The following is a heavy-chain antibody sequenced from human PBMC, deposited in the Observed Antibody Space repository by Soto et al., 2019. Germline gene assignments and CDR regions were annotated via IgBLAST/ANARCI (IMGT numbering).Heavy chain of an antibody. J-gene: IGHJ5*02. CDR1: GYTFTSYG. Sequence: ASVKVSCKASGYTFTSYGISWVRQAPGQGLEWMGWISAYNGNTNYAQKLQGRVTMTTDTSTSTAYMELRSLRSDDTAVYYCARYLSSSWYWGNNWFDPWGQGTLVTVSS. CDR2: ISAYNGNT. CDR3: ARYLSSSWYWGNNWFDP. V-gene: IGHV1-18*04. D-gene: IGHD6-13*01.